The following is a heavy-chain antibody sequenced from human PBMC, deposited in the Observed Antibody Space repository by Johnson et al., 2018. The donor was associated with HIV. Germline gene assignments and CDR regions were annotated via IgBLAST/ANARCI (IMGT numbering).Heavy chain of an antibody. Sequence: QVQLVESGGGVVQPGRSLRLSCAASGFTFSSYAMHWVRQAPGKGLEWVAVISYDGSNKYSADSVKGRFTISRDNAKNSLYLQMNSLRAEDTAVYYCARVFVIADDAFDIWGQGTMVTVSS. CDR3: ARVFVIADDAFDI. D-gene: IGHD2/OR15-2a*01. CDR1: GFTFSSYA. V-gene: IGHV3-30*04. J-gene: IGHJ3*02. CDR2: ISYDGSNK.